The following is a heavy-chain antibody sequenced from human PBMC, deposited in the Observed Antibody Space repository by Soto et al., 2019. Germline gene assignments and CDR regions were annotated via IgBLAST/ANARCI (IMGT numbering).Heavy chain of an antibody. CDR2: IYPGDSDT. Sequence: PGESLKISCKGSGYRFTSYLIGWVRQRPGKGLEWMGVIYPGDSDTKYSPSFQGQVIISPDKSINTAYLQWSSLKASDTAVYYCARQRGTAGQSAMDVWGQGTTVTVSS. CDR3: ARQRGTAGQSAMDV. V-gene: IGHV5-51*01. D-gene: IGHD6-13*01. J-gene: IGHJ6*02. CDR1: GYRFTSYL.